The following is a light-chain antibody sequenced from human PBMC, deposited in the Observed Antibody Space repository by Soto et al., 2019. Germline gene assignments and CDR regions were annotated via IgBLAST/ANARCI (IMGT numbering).Light chain of an antibody. Sequence: IQLTQSPSSLSASVGYRVTITFRASQDISSYLGWYQQKPGKAPKLLIYAASTLETVAPSRFSGTGSGTEFTLTINGLQPDDLATYYCQQYSSYSPITFGQGTRLEVK. CDR2: AAS. V-gene: IGKV1-9*01. CDR1: QDISSY. J-gene: IGKJ5*01. CDR3: QQYSSYSPIT.